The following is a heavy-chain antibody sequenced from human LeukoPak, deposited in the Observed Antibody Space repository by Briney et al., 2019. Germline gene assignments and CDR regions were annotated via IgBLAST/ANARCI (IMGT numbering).Heavy chain of an antibody. CDR3: AKDLEDIAAGLWYRWGKSYYYAMDV. J-gene: IGHJ6*02. D-gene: IGHD6-13*01. Sequence: GGSLGLSCAASGFTFSNYGMHWVRQAPGKGLEWVAVISYDGSNKYYADSVKGRFTISRDNSKNTLYLQMNSLRAEDTAVFYCAKDLEDIAAGLWYRWGKSYYYAMDVWGQGTTVTVSS. CDR1: GFTFSNYG. V-gene: IGHV3-30*18. CDR2: ISYDGSNK.